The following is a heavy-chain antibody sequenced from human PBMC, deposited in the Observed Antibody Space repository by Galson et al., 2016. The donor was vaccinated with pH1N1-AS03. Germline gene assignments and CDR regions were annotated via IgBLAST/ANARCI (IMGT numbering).Heavy chain of an antibody. Sequence: SLRLSCAASGFPFSNSGMHWVRRAPGKGLEWVALIWYDGSSQYYTDSVKGRFTISRDNSENTLYLQMNSLRPEDTAVYYCVVWHSSAVRWGFDYGGQGTLVTVSS. V-gene: IGHV3-33*01. D-gene: IGHD3-22*01. CDR1: GFPFSNSG. J-gene: IGHJ4*02. CDR2: IWYDGSSQ. CDR3: VVWHSSAVRWGFDY.